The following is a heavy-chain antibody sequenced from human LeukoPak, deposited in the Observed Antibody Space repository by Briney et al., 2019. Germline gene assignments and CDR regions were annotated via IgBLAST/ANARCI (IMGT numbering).Heavy chain of an antibody. J-gene: IGHJ5*02. V-gene: IGHV3-21*01. CDR1: GFTFSSYS. CDR3: ARDVVGATTWFDP. D-gene: IGHD1-26*01. Sequence: PGGSLRLSCAASGFTFSSYSMNWVRQAPGKGLEWVSSISSSNSYIYYADSVKGRFTISRDNAKNSLYLQMNSLRVEDTAVYYCARDVVGATTWFDPWGQGTLVTVSS. CDR2: ISSSNSYI.